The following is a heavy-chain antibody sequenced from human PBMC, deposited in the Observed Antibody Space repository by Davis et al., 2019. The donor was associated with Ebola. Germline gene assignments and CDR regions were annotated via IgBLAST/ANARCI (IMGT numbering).Heavy chain of an antibody. J-gene: IGHJ6*02. CDR2: INSDGSST. CDR3: AKGIVVVVAANYYGMDV. V-gene: IGHV3-74*01. D-gene: IGHD2-15*01. CDR1: GFTFSSYW. Sequence: HTGGSLRLSCAASGFTFSSYWMHWVRQAPGKGLVWVSRINSDGSSTSYADSVKGRFTISRDNSKNTLYLQMNSLRAEDTAVYYCAKGIVVVVAANYYGMDVWGQGTTVTVSS.